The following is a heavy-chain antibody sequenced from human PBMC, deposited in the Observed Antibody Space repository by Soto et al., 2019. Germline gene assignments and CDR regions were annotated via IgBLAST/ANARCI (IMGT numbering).Heavy chain of an antibody. V-gene: IGHV1-3*01. J-gene: IGHJ6*02. Sequence: RAGVKVSCKASGYTFTNYAMHWVRQAPGQRLEWMGWINAGNGNTKYSQKFQGRVTITRDTSASTAYMELGSLRSEDTAVYYCSRTQYYDFWSGSPGGMDVWGQGTTVTVSS. D-gene: IGHD3-3*01. CDR1: GYTFTNYA. CDR2: INAGNGNT. CDR3: SRTQYYDFWSGSPGGMDV.